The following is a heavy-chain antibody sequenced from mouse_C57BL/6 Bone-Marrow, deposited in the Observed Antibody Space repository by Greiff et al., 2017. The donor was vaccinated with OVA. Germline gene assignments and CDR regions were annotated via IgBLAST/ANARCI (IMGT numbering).Heavy chain of an antibody. CDR1: GFNIKDDY. D-gene: IGHD1-3*01. V-gene: IGHV14-4*01. Sequence: EVKLQESGAELVRPGASVKLSCTASGFNIKDDYMHWVKQRPEQGLEWIGWIDPENGDTEYASKFQGKATITADTTSNTAYLQRISLTSEDTAVYYCTHILRGFAYWGQGTLVTVSA. J-gene: IGHJ3*01. CDR3: THILRGFAY. CDR2: IDPENGDT.